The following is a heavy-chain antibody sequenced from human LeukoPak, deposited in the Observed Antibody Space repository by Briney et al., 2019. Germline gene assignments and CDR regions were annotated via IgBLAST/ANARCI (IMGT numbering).Heavy chain of an antibody. CDR1: GGTFSSYA. J-gene: IGHJ5*02. Sequence: SVKVSCKASGGTFSSYAISWVRQAPGQGLEWMGRIIPISGTANYAQKFQGRVTITTDESTSTAYMELSSLRSEDTAVYYCAREVILWSTGWFDPWGQGTLVTVSS. V-gene: IGHV1-69*05. CDR3: AREVILWSTGWFDP. D-gene: IGHD3-10*01. CDR2: IIPISGTA.